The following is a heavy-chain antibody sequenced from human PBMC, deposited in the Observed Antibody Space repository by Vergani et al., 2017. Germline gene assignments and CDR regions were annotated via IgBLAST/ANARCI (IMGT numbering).Heavy chain of an antibody. CDR1: VGSISSGGYY. D-gene: IGHD2-2*01. J-gene: IGHJ6*03. Sequence: QVQLQESGPGLVKPSQTLSLTCTVSVGSISSGGYYWSWIRQPPGKGLEWIGEINHSGSTNYHPSLKSRVTISVDTSMNQSSLKLSSVTTADTAVYYCARGRGYCRSTSCPGITGTRYYYYYDMDVWGKG. CDR2: INHSGST. CDR3: ARGRGYCRSTSCPGITGTRYYYYYDMDV. V-gene: IGHV4-31*03.